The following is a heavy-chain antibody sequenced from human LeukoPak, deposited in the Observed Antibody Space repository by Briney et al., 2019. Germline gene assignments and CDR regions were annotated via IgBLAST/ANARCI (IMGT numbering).Heavy chain of an antibody. V-gene: IGHV3-48*04. Sequence: GGSLRLSCAASGFTFSSYWMHWVRQAPGKGLEWVSYISSSSSTIYYADSVKGRFTISRDNAKNSLYLQMNSLRAEDTAVYYCARGWAYDPLDPWGQGTLVTVSS. CDR2: ISSSSSTI. CDR1: GFTFSSYW. J-gene: IGHJ5*02. D-gene: IGHD3-22*01. CDR3: ARGWAYDPLDP.